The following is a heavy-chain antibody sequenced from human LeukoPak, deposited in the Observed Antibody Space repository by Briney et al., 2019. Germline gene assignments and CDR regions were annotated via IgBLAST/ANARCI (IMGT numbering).Heavy chain of an antibody. CDR1: GGSISSSSYY. J-gene: IGHJ4*02. CDR3: ARVGWGLALDGSYFDY. D-gene: IGHD1-26*01. Sequence: PSETLSLTCTVSGGSISSSSYYWGWIRQPPGKGLEWIGSIYYSGSTYYNPSLKSRVTISVDTSKNQFSLKLSSVTAADTAVYYCARVGWGLALDGSYFDYWGQGTLVTVSS. CDR2: IYYSGST. V-gene: IGHV4-39*07.